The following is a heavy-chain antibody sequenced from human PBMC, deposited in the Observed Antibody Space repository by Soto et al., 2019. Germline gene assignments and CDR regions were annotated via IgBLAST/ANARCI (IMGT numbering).Heavy chain of an antibody. CDR3: ARDGGASTFDFDS. Sequence: GGSLRLSCAASGFTFSGHSLNWIRQAPGKGPEWIAYMTASGVTMYADSVKGRFTISRDNAKNSLYLQMDSLRVEDTAVYYCARDGGASTFDFDSWGQGTLGTVSS. V-gene: IGHV3-48*04. D-gene: IGHD3-10*01. CDR1: GFTFSGHS. J-gene: IGHJ4*02. CDR2: MTASGVTM.